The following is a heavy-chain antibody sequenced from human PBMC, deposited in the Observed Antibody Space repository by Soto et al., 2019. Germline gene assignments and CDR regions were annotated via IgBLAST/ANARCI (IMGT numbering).Heavy chain of an antibody. V-gene: IGHV3-33*01. J-gene: IGHJ4*02. Sequence: PGGSLRLSCAASGFTFSSYGMHWVRQAPGKGLEWVAVIWYDGSNKYYVDSVKGRFTISRDNSKNTLYLQMNSLRAKDTAVYYCARDPALRYSSSWYEGYYFEYWGQGTLVTVSS. CDR3: ARDPALRYSSSWYEGYYFEY. D-gene: IGHD6-13*01. CDR1: GFTFSSYG. CDR2: IWYDGSNK.